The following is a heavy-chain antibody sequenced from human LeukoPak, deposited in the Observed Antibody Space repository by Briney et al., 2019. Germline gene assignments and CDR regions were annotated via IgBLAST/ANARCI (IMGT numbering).Heavy chain of an antibody. J-gene: IGHJ3*02. CDR1: GGSSNNYY. Sequence: SETLSRTGTGSGGSSNNYYWSWIRQPAGKGLEWIGRIYTRGSTNYNPSLKSRVTMSVDTSKNQFSLKLSSVTAADTAVYYCARGRYCSADICSGGDAFDIWGQGTMVSVSS. CDR2: IYTRGST. CDR3: ARGRYCSADICSGGDAFDI. V-gene: IGHV4-4*07. D-gene: IGHD2-15*01.